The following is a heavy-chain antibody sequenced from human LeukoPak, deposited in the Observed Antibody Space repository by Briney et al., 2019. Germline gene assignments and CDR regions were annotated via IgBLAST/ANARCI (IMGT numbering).Heavy chain of an antibody. Sequence: PSETLSLTCTVSGGSISSSSYYWGWIRQPPGKGLEWIGSIYYSGSTYYNPSLKSRVTISVDTSKNQFSLKLSSVTAADTAVYYCARQLTTVVTSGFGYWGQGTLVTVSS. CDR2: IYYSGST. J-gene: IGHJ4*02. D-gene: IGHD4-23*01. CDR3: ARQLTTVVTSGFGY. CDR1: GGSISSSSYY. V-gene: IGHV4-39*01.